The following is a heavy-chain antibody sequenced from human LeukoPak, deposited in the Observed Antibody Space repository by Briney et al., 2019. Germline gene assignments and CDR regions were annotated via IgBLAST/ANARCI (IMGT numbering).Heavy chain of an antibody. CDR3: ARDTGDYNAFDI. CDR1: GFTFNSYA. J-gene: IGHJ3*02. V-gene: IGHV3-23*01. CDR2: ISGRGGST. Sequence: PGGSLRLSCAASGFTFNSYAMSWVRQAPGKGLEWVSAISGRGGSTYYADSVKGRFTISRDNAKNSLYLQMNSLRAEDTAVYYCARDTGDYNAFDIWGQGTMVTVSS. D-gene: IGHD4-17*01.